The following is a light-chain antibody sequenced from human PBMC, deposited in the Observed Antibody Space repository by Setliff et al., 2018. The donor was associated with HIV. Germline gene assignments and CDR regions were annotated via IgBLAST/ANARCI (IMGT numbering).Light chain of an antibody. CDR2: DVT. V-gene: IGLV2-11*01. CDR1: SSDVGGYNY. J-gene: IGLJ1*01. CDR3: CSYAGSYTDV. Sequence: ALTQPHSVSGSPGQSVTISCTGTSSDVGGYNYVSWYQQHPGKAPKLIIYDVTKRPSGVPDRFSGSKSGNTASLIISGLQAEDEALYYCCSYAGSYTDVFGTGTKVTVL.